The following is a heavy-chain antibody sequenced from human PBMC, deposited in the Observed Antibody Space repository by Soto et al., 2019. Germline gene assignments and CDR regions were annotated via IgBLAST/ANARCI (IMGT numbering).Heavy chain of an antibody. Sequence: QVHLVQSGAEVRKPGSSVKVSCKASGGTSSTYTISWVRQAPGQGLEWMGRIIAVLGITNYAQSFQGRVTITADDSTSTAHMELSSLRSEDTAVYYCAREEGTVTYDYWGQGTLVTVSS. J-gene: IGHJ4*02. V-gene: IGHV1-69*08. CDR1: GGTSSTYT. CDR2: IIAVLGIT. CDR3: AREEGTVTYDY. D-gene: IGHD4-17*01.